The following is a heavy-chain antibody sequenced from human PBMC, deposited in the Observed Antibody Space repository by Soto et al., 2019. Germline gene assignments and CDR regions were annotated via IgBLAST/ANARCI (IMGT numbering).Heavy chain of an antibody. CDR2: ISGGGSST. CDR1: GFTFSLSA. CDR3: AKGPEYDILTGFDF. Sequence: EVQLVESGGGFVQPGESLRLYCAASGFTFSLSAMSWVRQAPGRGLEWVSSISGGGSSTDYAESVKGRFTISRDNSKNTVHLQMNSLRAEDTAVYYCAKGPEYDILTGFDFWGQGALVSVSS. J-gene: IGHJ4*02. D-gene: IGHD3-9*01. V-gene: IGHV3-23*04.